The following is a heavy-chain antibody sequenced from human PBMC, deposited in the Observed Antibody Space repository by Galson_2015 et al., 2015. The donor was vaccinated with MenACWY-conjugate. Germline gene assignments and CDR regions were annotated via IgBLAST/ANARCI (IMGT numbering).Heavy chain of an antibody. CDR2: IVVGSGNT. V-gene: IGHV1-58*01. J-gene: IGHJ6*02. D-gene: IGHD4-17*01. CDR3: AADVYGDYYYYYGMDV. CDR1: GFTFTSSA. Sequence: SVKVSCKASGFTFTSSAVQWVRQARGQRLEWIGWIVVGSGNTNYAQKFQERVTITRDMSTSTAYMELSSLRSEDTAVYYCAADVYGDYYYYYGMDVWGQGTTVTVSS.